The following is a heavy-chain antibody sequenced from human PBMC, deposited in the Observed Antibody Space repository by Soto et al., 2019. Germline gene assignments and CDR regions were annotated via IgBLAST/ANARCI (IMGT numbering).Heavy chain of an antibody. J-gene: IGHJ4*02. D-gene: IGHD3-9*01. Sequence: SETLSLTCTVSGGSISSYYWSWIRQPPGKGLEWIGYIYYSGSTNYNPSLKSRVTISVDTSKNQFSLKLSSVTAADTAVYYCARVDYYDILTGPDLYYFDYWGQGTLVTVSS. V-gene: IGHV4-59*01. CDR1: GGSISSYY. CDR2: IYYSGST. CDR3: ARVDYYDILTGPDLYYFDY.